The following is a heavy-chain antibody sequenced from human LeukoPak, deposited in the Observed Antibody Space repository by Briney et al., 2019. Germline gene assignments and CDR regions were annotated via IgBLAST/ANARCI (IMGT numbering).Heavy chain of an antibody. Sequence: SLKGRFTISRDNAKNSLYLLMNSLRAEDMALYYCAKARSYTSSWYLFDYWGQGTLVTVSS. CDR3: AKARSYTSSWYLFDY. V-gene: IGHV3-9*03. D-gene: IGHD6-13*01. J-gene: IGHJ4*02.